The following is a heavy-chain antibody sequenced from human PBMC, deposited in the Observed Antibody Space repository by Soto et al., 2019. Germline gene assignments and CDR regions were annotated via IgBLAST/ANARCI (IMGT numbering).Heavy chain of an antibody. CDR1: GGSISSGGYS. D-gene: IGHD3-10*01. J-gene: IGHJ6*02. CDR2: IYPTGTT. V-gene: IGHV4-30-2*06. CDR3: ARAPPGPSPRWVL. Sequence: QLQLRESGSGLVKPSETLSLTCTVSGGSISSGGYSWSWIRQSPEKGLEWLGCIYPTGTTYYHPSLKCRVTISVDTSRNQFSLTLTSVPAADTAVYFCARAPPGPSPRWVLWGQGTTVTVSS.